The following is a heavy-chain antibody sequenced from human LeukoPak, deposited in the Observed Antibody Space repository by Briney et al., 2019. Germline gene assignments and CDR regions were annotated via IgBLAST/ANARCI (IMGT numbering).Heavy chain of an antibody. CDR3: ASVVRRDGYKTSYYFDY. D-gene: IGHD5-24*01. J-gene: IGHJ4*02. Sequence: SETLSLTCTVSGGSISSGSYYWSWIRQPAGKGLEWIGRIYTSGSTNYNPSLKSRVTISVDTSKNQFSLKLSSVTAADTAVYYCASVVRRDGYKTSYYFDYWGQGTLVTVSS. CDR1: GGSISSGSYY. CDR2: IYTSGST. V-gene: IGHV4-61*02.